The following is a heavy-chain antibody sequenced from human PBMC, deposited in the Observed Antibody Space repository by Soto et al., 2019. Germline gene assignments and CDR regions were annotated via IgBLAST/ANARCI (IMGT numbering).Heavy chain of an antibody. Sequence: PSETLSLTCTVSGGSISSYYWSWIRQPPGKGLEWIGYIYYSGSTNYNPSLKSRVTISVDTSKNQFSLKLSSVTAADTAVYYCARDLDYGSSVSDAFDIWGQGTMVTVSS. J-gene: IGHJ3*02. CDR3: ARDLDYGSSVSDAFDI. D-gene: IGHD3-22*01. CDR1: GGSISSYY. CDR2: IYYSGST. V-gene: IGHV4-59*01.